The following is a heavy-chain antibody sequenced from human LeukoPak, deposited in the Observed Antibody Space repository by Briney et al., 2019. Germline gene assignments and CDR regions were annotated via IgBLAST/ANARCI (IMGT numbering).Heavy chain of an antibody. CDR1: GYSFTTYG. D-gene: IGHD6-13*01. J-gene: IGHJ4*02. Sequence: GASVKVSCKASGYSFTTYGISWVRQAPGQGLEWMGWISTYSVNTNYAQKFQGRATMTADTPTSTAYMELRSLRSDDTAVYYCARFLAAAGGDYWGQGTLVTVSS. CDR3: ARFLAAAGGDY. V-gene: IGHV1-18*01. CDR2: ISTYSVNT.